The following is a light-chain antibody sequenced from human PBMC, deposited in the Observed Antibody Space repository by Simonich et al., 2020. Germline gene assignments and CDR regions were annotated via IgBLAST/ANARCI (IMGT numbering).Light chain of an antibody. Sequence: QSALTQPASVSGSPGQSITISCTGTSSDVGSYNLVSWSQQHPGKAPKLMIYEGSKRPSGVSNRFYGSKSGNTASLTISGLQAEDEADYYCCSYAGSSTWVFGGGTKLTVL. CDR3: CSYAGSSTWV. V-gene: IGLV2-23*01. CDR1: SSDVGSYNL. J-gene: IGLJ3*02. CDR2: EGS.